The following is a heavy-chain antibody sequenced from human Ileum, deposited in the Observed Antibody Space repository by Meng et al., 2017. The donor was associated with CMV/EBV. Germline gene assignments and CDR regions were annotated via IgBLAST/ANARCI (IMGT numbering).Heavy chain of an antibody. Sequence: FSRYAISWVRQDPGQGLEWMGGILPILGIANSAQKFQGRVTITADKSTSTAYMELSSLRSEDTAVYYCARHKYSYGYPVRANYFDYWGQGTLVTVSS. CDR1: FSRYA. J-gene: IGHJ4*02. D-gene: IGHD5-18*01. CDR3: ARHKYSYGYPVRANYFDY. CDR2: ILPILGIA. V-gene: IGHV1-69*10.